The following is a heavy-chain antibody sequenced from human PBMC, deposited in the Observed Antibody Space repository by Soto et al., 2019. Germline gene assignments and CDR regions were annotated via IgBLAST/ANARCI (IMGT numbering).Heavy chain of an antibody. CDR2: VIPIFGTA. V-gene: IGHV1-69*13. Sequence: SEKVSCKASGGTFSSYAISWVRQAPGQGLEWMGGVIPIFGTANYAQKFQGRVTITADESTSTAYMELSSLRSEDTAVYYCARAYSSGWYDYYYGMDVWGQGTTVTVYS. CDR1: GGTFSSYA. CDR3: ARAYSSGWYDYYYGMDV. D-gene: IGHD6-19*01. J-gene: IGHJ6*02.